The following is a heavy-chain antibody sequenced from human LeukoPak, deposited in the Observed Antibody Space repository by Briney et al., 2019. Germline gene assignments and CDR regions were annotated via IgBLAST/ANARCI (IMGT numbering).Heavy chain of an antibody. V-gene: IGHV3-20*01. CDR3: ARDRDYSGYDYYGMDV. CDR1: GFTFDDYG. Sequence: GGSLRLSCAASGFTFDDYGMSWVRQAPGKGLEWVSGINWNGGSTGYADSVKGRFTISRDNAKNSLYLQMNSLRAEDTALYHCARDRDYSGYDYYGMDVWGQGTTVTVSS. J-gene: IGHJ6*02. CDR2: INWNGGST. D-gene: IGHD1-26*01.